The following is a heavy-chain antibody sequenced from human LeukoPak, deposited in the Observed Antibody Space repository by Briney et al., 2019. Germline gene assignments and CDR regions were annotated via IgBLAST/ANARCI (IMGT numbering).Heavy chain of an antibody. CDR3: ARWIGYCSSTSCGPELGFDP. D-gene: IGHD2-2*01. Sequence: SVKVSCKASGGTFSSYAISWVRQAPGQGPEWMGRIIPILGIANYAQKFQGRVTITADKSTSTAYMELSSLRSEDTAVYYCARWIGYCSSTSCGPELGFDPWGQGTLVTVSS. J-gene: IGHJ5*02. CDR2: IIPILGIA. CDR1: GGTFSSYA. V-gene: IGHV1-69*04.